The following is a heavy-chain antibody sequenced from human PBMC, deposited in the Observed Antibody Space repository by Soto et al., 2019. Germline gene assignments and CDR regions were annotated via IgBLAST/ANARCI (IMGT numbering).Heavy chain of an antibody. D-gene: IGHD6-19*01. CDR1: GYTFTSYG. J-gene: IGHJ4*02. Sequence: QVQLVQSGAEVKKPGASVKVSCKASGYTFTSYGITWVRQAPGQGLEWMGWISAYNGNTNYAQKIQGRVTMTTDTSTSTAYMELRSLRSDDTAVYYCAGSIAVAGSEFYFDYWGQGTLVTVSS. CDR3: AGSIAVAGSEFYFDY. CDR2: ISAYNGNT. V-gene: IGHV1-18*01.